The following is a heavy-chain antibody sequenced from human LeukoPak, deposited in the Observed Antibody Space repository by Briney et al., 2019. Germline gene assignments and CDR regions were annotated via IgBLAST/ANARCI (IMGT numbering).Heavy chain of an antibody. V-gene: IGHV4-61*02. CDR1: GGSISSGSYY. CDR2: FYTSGST. Sequence: SQTLSLTCTVFGGSISSGSYYWSWIRQPAGKGLEWIGRFYTSGSTNYNPSLKSRVTISVDTSKNQFSLKLSSVTAADTAVYYCARGRDGYNFLNRGEYYYFDYWGQGTLVTASS. D-gene: IGHD5-24*01. J-gene: IGHJ4*02. CDR3: ARGRDGYNFLNRGEYYYFDY.